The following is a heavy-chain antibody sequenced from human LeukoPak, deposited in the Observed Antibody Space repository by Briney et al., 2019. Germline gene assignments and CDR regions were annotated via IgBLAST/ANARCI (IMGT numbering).Heavy chain of an antibody. CDR3: ARDRRPYCSSTSSCPAIELRFDP. CDR2: ISAYNGNT. J-gene: IGHJ5*02. CDR1: GYTFTSYG. Sequence: ASVKVSCKASGYTFTSYGISWVRQAPGQGLEWMGWISAYNGNTNYAQKLQGRVTMTTDTSTSTAYMELRSLRSDDTAVYYCARDRRPYCSSTSSCPAIELRFDPWGQGTLVTVSS. D-gene: IGHD2-2*01. V-gene: IGHV1-18*01.